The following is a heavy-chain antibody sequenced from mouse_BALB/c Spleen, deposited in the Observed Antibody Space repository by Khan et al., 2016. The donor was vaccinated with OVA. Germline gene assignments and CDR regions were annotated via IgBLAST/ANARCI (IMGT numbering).Heavy chain of an antibody. CDR2: IWGGGST. CDR1: GFSLTDYG. Sequence: SGPGLVAPSQSLSITCTVSGFSLTDYGVSWIRQPPGKGLEWLGVIWGGGSTYYNSAIKSRLSISKDNSKSQVFLKMSSLQTDDTAMYYCAKGVWSYYYALDYWGQGTSVTVSS. J-gene: IGHJ4*01. CDR3: AKGVWSYYYALDY. V-gene: IGHV2-6-5*01.